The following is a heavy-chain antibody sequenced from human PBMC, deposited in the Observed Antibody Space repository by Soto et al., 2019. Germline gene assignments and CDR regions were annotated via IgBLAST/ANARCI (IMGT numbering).Heavy chain of an antibody. CDR2: ISAHNGNT. Sequence: QVHLVQSGAXXXXPGASVKVSCKGSGYAFTTYGSTWVRQAPGQGLEWMGWISAHNGNTNYAQKLQGRVTVTRDTSTSTAYMEMRSLRSDYTAVYYCARGRYGDYWGQGALVTVSS. CDR3: ARGRYGDY. V-gene: IGHV1-18*01. J-gene: IGHJ4*02. D-gene: IGHD1-1*01. CDR1: GYAFTTYG.